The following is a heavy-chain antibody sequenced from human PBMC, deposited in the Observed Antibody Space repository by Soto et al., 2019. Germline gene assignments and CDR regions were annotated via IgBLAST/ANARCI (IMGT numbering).Heavy chain of an antibody. Sequence: SETLSLTCTVSGGSISSYYWSWIRQPPGKGLEWIGYIYYSGSTNYNPSLKSRVTISVDTSKNQFSLNLRSVTAADTAVYFCARGGEYSGHSFYSYYYMDVWGKGTTVTVSS. CDR2: IYYSGST. J-gene: IGHJ6*03. CDR3: ARGGEYSGHSFYSYYYMDV. CDR1: GGSISSYY. D-gene: IGHD5-12*01. V-gene: IGHV4-59*01.